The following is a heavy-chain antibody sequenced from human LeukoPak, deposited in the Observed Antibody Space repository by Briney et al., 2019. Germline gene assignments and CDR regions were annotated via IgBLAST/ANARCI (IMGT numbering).Heavy chain of an antibody. CDR2: ISSSSSYI. J-gene: IGHJ3*02. CDR1: GFSFTDYG. CDR3: ARLSI. V-gene: IGHV3-21*01. Sequence: PGGSLRLSCAASGFSFTDYGMNWVRQAPGKGLEWVSSISSSSSYIYYADSVKGRFTISRDNAKSSLYLQMNSLRAEDTAVYYCARLSIWGQGTMVTVSS.